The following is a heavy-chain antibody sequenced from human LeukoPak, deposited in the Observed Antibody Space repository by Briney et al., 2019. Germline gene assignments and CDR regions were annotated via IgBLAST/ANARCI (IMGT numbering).Heavy chain of an antibody. CDR3: ARPPTTYCGSASCFDL. CDR1: GFTFSNYW. J-gene: IGHJ4*02. CDR2: IKQDGSEK. D-gene: IGHD2-2*01. V-gene: IGHV3-7*01. Sequence: GGSLRLSCAASGFTFSNYWMSWVRQAPGKGLEWVANIKQDGSEKYYVDSVKGRFTISRDNAKNSLYLQMNSLRDEDTAVYYCARPPTTYCGSASCFDLWGQGTLVTVSS.